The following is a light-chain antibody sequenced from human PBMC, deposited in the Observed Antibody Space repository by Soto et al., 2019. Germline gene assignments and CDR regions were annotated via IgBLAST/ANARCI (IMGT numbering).Light chain of an antibody. CDR1: QSISSW. CDR3: QQYNSYSLFT. J-gene: IGKJ3*01. V-gene: IGKV1-5*01. CDR2: DAS. Sequence: DIQMTQSPSTLSASVGDRVTITCRASQSISSWLAWYQQKPGKAPKLLIYDASSLESGVPSRFSGSGSGTKFTLTTSSLQPDDFSTYYCQQYNSYSLFTFGHGTKVDIK.